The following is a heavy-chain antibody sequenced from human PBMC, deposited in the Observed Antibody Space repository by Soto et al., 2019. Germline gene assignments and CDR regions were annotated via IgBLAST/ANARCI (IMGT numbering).Heavy chain of an antibody. Sequence: ASVKVSCKASGYTFTGYYMHWVRQAPGQGLEWMGWINPNSGGTNYAQKFQGRVTMTRDTSISTAYMELSRLRSDDTAVYYCARSYSSGWSPFDYWGQGTLVTVSS. J-gene: IGHJ4*02. V-gene: IGHV1-2*02. CDR1: GYTFTGYY. D-gene: IGHD6-19*01. CDR2: INPNSGGT. CDR3: ARSYSSGWSPFDY.